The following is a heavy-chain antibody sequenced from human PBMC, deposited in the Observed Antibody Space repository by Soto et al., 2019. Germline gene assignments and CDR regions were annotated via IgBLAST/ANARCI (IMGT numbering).Heavy chain of an antibody. CDR2: IISSGDTT. CDR3: AKAYGDYYHAFAF. CDR1: GFTFSRYA. V-gene: IGHV3-23*01. J-gene: IGHJ3*01. Sequence: EEQLLESGGGLEQPGGSLRLSCAASGFTFSRYAMSWVRQAPGKGLEWVSTIISSGDTTYYADSARGRFTISRDNSKNTLYLQMHSLRAEDTAVYYCAKAYGDYYHAFAFWGQGTMVTVSS. D-gene: IGHD4-17*01.